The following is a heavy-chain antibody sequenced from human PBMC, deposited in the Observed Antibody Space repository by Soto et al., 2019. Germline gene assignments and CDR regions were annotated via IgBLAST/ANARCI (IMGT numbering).Heavy chain of an antibody. Sequence: SETLSLTCSVSGGSISSGYYYWSWIRQPPGKGLEWIGNIYYSGNTYYNPSLKSRVTISVDTSKNQFSLKLSSVTAADTAVYYCARDGATRDAFDIWGQGTMVTV. D-gene: IGHD1-26*01. CDR2: IYYSGNT. CDR3: ARDGATRDAFDI. V-gene: IGHV4-30-4*01. CDR1: GGSISSGYYY. J-gene: IGHJ3*02.